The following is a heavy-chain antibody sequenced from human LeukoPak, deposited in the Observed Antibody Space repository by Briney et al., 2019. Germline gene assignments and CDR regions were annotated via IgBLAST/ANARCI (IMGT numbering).Heavy chain of an antibody. CDR2: IKLDGSEK. V-gene: IGHV3-7*03. D-gene: IGHD3-3*01. J-gene: IGHJ4*02. CDR1: GFTFGKYW. CDR3: ARDQYDTWSRRGNFDS. Sequence: SGGSLRLSCVASGFTFGKYWMSWVRQAPGKGLEWVANIKLDGSEKNYVDSVKGRFTISRGNTKNSLYLQMNSLRAEDTAVFYCARDQYDTWSRRGNFDSWGQGTLVIVSS.